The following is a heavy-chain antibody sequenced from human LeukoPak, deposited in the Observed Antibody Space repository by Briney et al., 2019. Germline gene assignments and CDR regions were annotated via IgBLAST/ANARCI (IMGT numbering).Heavy chain of an antibody. CDR2: YSGST. CDR3: ARAYYYGSGSYAFDI. D-gene: IGHD3-10*01. Sequence: SGTLSLTCAISGDSISSSNWWTWIRQPPGKGLEWLGYYSGSTNHNPSLKSRVTISVDTSKNQFSLKLSSVTAADTAVYYCARAYYYGSGSYAFDIWGQGTMVTVSS. CDR1: GDSISSSNW. J-gene: IGHJ3*02. V-gene: IGHV4-4*02.